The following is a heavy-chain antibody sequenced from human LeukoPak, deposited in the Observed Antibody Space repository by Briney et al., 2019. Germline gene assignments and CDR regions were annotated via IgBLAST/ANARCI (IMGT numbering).Heavy chain of an antibody. CDR2: INPYSCGT. CDR3: ARDVRGDYQYIDV. V-gene: IGHV1-2*02. J-gene: IGHJ6*03. Sequence: PWASVKVSCKASGYSFIGYYMHWVRQAPGQGLEWMGWINPYSCGTNYAQKFQGRFTMTRDTSISTAYMELTKLKSDDTAVYYCARDVRGDYQYIDVWGKGTTVTISS. CDR1: GYSFIGYY.